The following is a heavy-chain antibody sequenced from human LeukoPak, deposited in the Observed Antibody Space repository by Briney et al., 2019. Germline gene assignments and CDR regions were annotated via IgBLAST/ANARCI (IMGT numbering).Heavy chain of an antibody. CDR2: IYYSGST. CDR3: ARRGAGTGNDAFDT. CDR1: GGSISSSGYF. V-gene: IGHV4-39*01. Sequence: SETLSLTCTVSGGSISSSGYFWGWIRQPPGKGLEWIGTIYYSGSTYYNPSLKSRVTVSVDTSKNQFSLNLSSVTAADTAVYYCARRGAGTGNDAFDTWGQGTMVTVSS. D-gene: IGHD1-1*01. J-gene: IGHJ3*02.